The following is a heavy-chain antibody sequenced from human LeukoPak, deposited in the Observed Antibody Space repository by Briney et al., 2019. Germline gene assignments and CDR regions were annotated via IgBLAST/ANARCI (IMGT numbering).Heavy chain of an antibody. CDR2: ISISSTTI. CDR1: GFTFSGYS. V-gene: IGHV3-48*02. D-gene: IGHD1-26*01. Sequence: PGGSLRLSCLGSGFTFSGYSMNWVRQAPGKGLEWVSYISISSTTINYADSVKGRFTISRDNAKNSLYLQMNSLRDEDTAVYYCARVMYGGISYSVDYWGQGTLVTVSS. CDR3: ARVMYGGISYSVDY. J-gene: IGHJ4*02.